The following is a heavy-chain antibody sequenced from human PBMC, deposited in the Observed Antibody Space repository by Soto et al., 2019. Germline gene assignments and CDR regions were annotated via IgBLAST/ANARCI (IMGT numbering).Heavy chain of an antibody. J-gene: IGHJ4*02. CDR2: IYYSGST. D-gene: IGHD4-17*01. CDR1: GGSISSGCYY. Sequence: ASETLSLTCTVSGGSISSGCYYWSWIRQHPGKGLEWIGYIYYSGSTYYNPSLKSRVTISVDTSKNQFSLKLSSVTAADTAVYYCAGSDYGYYFDYWGQGTLVTV. V-gene: IGHV4-31*03. CDR3: AGSDYGYYFDY.